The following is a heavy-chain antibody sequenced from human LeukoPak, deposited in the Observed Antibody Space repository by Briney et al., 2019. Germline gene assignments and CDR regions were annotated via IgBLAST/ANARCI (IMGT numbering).Heavy chain of an antibody. CDR3: AAREENCSSTSCYRATYYFDY. V-gene: IGHV1-69*05. CDR2: IIPIFGTA. J-gene: IGHJ4*02. D-gene: IGHD2-2*01. CDR1: GGTFSSYA. Sequence: SVKVSCKASGGTFSSYAISWVRQAPGQGLEWMGGIIPIFGTANYAQQFQGRVTITRDESTRAAYMELSCLRSEDTAVYYCAAREENCSSTSCYRATYYFDYWGQGTLVTVSS.